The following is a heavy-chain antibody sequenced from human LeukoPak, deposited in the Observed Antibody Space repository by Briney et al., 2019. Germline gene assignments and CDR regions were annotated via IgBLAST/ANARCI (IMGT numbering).Heavy chain of an antibody. CDR1: GGSISSYY. CDR3: AGWSAQYYDILTGYYNGNWFDP. V-gene: IGHV4-4*07. J-gene: IGHJ5*02. CDR2: IYTSGST. D-gene: IGHD3-9*01. Sequence: SETLSLTCTVSGGSISSYYWSWIRQPAGKGLERIGRIYTSGSTNYNPSLKSRVTMSVDTSKNQFSLKLSSVTAADTAVYYCAGWSAQYYDILTGYYNGNWFDPWGQGTLVTVSS.